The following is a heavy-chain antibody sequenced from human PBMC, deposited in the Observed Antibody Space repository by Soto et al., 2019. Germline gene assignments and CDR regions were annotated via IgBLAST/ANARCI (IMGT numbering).Heavy chain of an antibody. CDR1: GGCFSGYY. V-gene: IGHV4-34*01. Sequence: SETLSLTCAVYGGCFSGYYWSWIRQPPGKGLEWIGEINHSGSTSYNPSLKSRVTISVDTSKNQFSLKLSSVTAADTAVYYCARKGRRDYYGMDVWGQGTTVTVSS. CDR3: ARKGRRDYYGMDV. CDR2: INHSGST. J-gene: IGHJ6*01. D-gene: IGHD3-10*01.